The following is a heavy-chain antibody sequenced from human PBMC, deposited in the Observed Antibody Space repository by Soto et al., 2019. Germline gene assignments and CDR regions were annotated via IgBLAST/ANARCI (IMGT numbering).Heavy chain of an antibody. J-gene: IGHJ4*02. CDR1: GASITTYY. V-gene: IGHV4-59*13. CDR2: VYHTGST. D-gene: IGHD6-19*01. CDR3: ARRLFGSGWTLDS. Sequence: SETLSLTCDVSGASITTYYWSWIRQAPWKGLEWIGNVYHTGSTDYNSSLRSRVTISVDTSKNQFSLNMNSVTAADTAVYYCARRLFGSGWTLDSGGQGALVTVSS.